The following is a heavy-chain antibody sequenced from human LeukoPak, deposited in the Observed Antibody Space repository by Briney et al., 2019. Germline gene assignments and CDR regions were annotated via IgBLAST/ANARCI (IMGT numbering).Heavy chain of an antibody. V-gene: IGHV3-7*01. J-gene: IGHJ4*02. CDR1: GFTFSNYW. CDR3: ARDVKGRWELLGSHDY. CDR2: IKQDRSEK. D-gene: IGHD1-26*01. Sequence: GGSLRLSCAASGFTFSNYWMSWVRQAPGKGLEWVANIKQDRSEKYYVDSMKGRFTISRDNAKNSLYLQMNSLRVEDTAVYYCARDVKGRWELLGSHDYWGQGTLVTVSS.